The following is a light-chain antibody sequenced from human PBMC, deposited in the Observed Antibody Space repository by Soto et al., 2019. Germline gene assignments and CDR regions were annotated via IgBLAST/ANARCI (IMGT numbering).Light chain of an antibody. J-gene: IGKJ1*01. V-gene: IGKV1-33*01. CDR2: DAS. Sequence: DIQMTQSPSSLSASVGNRVTITCQASQDIATYLNWYQQRPEKAPNLLIYDASNLETGVPSRFSGGGSGTHFTFTISNLQPEDIATYYCQQYDNLPPTCTFGQGTKVDIK. CDR1: QDIATY. CDR3: QQYDNLPPTCT.